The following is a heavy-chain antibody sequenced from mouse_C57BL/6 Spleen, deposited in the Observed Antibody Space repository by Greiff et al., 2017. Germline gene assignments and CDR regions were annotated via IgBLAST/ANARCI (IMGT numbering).Heavy chain of an antibody. D-gene: IGHD4-1*01. J-gene: IGHJ4*01. CDR2: ISPGDGDT. CDR1: GYAFSSSW. V-gene: IGHV1-82*01. Sequence: QVQLQQSGPELVKPGASVKISCKASGYAFSSSWMNWVKQRPGQGLEWIGRISPGDGDTNYNGKFKGKATLTADKSSSTAYMQLSSLTSEDSAVYFCARTGFYAMDYWGQGTSVTVAS. CDR3: ARTGFYAMDY.